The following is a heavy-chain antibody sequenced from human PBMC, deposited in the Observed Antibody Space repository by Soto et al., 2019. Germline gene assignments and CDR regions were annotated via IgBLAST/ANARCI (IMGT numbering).Heavy chain of an antibody. CDR3: TRPARSGPYSRGFL. CDR1: GFTFSNYN. V-gene: IGHV3-48*02. Sequence: GGSLRLSCAASGFTFSNYNMNWGRQAPGKGLEWLAFISSGGDTIYYADSVKGRFTISRDNARNSLYLQMNSLRDEDTAVYYCTRPARSGPYSRGFLWGQGTLVTVSS. CDR2: ISSGGDTI. J-gene: IGHJ4*02. D-gene: IGHD6-19*01.